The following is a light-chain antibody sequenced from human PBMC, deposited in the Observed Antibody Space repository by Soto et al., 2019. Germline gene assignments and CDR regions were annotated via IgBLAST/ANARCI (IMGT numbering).Light chain of an antibody. CDR3: LPYGRLRK. Sequence: GALCLAGGESGSLSSRASQSFSNNYLAWYQQKPGQAPRLLIYGASSRATGIPDRFSGSGSGPDFSLSVIGMEPEEFSGYFCLPYGRLRKCGQGTKVDIK. CDR1: QSFSNNY. V-gene: IGKV3-20*01. CDR2: GAS. J-gene: IGKJ1*01.